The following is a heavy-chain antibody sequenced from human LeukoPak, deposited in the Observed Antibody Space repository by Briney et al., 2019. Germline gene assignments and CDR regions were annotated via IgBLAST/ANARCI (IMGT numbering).Heavy chain of an antibody. CDR3: ARDNIAAAGKGFDY. V-gene: IGHV3-33*01. CDR2: IWYDGSNK. CDR1: GFTFSSYG. Sequence: PGRSLRLSCAASGFTFSSYGMHWVRQAPGKGLEWVAVIWYDGSNKYYADSVKGRFTISRDNSKNTLYLQMNSLRAEDTAVYYCARDNIAAAGKGFDYWGQGTLVTVSS. J-gene: IGHJ4*02. D-gene: IGHD6-13*01.